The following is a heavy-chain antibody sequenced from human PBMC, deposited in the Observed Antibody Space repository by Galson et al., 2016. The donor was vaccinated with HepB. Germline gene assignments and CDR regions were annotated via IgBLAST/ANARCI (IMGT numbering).Heavy chain of an antibody. Sequence: SLRLSCAASGFRFSSYALSWVRQAPGKGLEWVASISGSDGTTYYGDSVKGRFTISKDNPKSTLFLQMKSLKVDDTATYYCARDYSPSGWSIQGYFSHWGQGALVTVTS. V-gene: IGHV3-23*01. D-gene: IGHD6-19*01. CDR2: ISGSDGTT. J-gene: IGHJ1*01. CDR3: ARDYSPSGWSIQGYFSH. CDR1: GFRFSSYA.